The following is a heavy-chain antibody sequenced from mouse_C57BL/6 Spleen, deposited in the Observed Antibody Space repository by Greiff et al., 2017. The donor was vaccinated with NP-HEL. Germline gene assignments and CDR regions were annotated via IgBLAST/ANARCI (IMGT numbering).Heavy chain of an antibody. D-gene: IGHD4-1*01. CDR2: IYPGSGNT. CDR3: ARGGGGTDYFDY. CDR1: GYTFTDYY. J-gene: IGHJ2*01. Sequence: QVQLQQSGAELVRPGASVKLSCKASGYTFTDYYINWVKQRPGQGLEWIARIYPGSGNTYYNEKFKGKATLTAEKSSSTAYMQLSSLTSEDSAVYFCARGGGGTDYFDYWGQGTTLTVSS. V-gene: IGHV1-76*01.